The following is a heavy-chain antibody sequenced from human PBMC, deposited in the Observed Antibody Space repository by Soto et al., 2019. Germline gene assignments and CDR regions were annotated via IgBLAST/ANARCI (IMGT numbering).Heavy chain of an antibody. CDR2: INHCGST. CDR1: GGSFSGYY. V-gene: IGHV4-34*01. J-gene: IGHJ5*02. Sequence: SETLSLTCAVYGGSFSGYYWSWIRQPPGKGLEWIGEINHCGSTNYNPSLKSRVTISVDTSKNQFSLKLSSVTAADTAVYYCARKAYYYGSGSYFAPRNWFDPWGQGTLVTVSS. CDR3: ARKAYYYGSGSYFAPRNWFDP. D-gene: IGHD3-10*01.